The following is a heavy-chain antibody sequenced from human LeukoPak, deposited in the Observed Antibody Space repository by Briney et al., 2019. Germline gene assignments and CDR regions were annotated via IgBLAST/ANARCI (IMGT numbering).Heavy chain of an antibody. J-gene: IGHJ4*02. CDR1: GDSISSSGYY. Sequence: PSETLSLTCSVSGDSISSSGYYWDWIRQPPGKGLEWIGSIYYSGSTYYNPSLKSRVTISVDTSKNQFSLKLSSVTAADTAVYYCARDVRAQGGYFDYWGQGTLVTVSS. CDR2: IYYSGST. CDR3: ARDVRAQGGYFDY. D-gene: IGHD3-16*01. V-gene: IGHV4-39*07.